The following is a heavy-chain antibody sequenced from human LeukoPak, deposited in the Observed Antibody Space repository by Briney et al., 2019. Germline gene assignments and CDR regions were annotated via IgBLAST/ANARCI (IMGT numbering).Heavy chain of an antibody. J-gene: IGHJ6*02. V-gene: IGHV3-7*01. Sequence: GGSLRLSCAASGFTFSSYWINWVRQAPGKGLEWVANINQDGSEKYYVDSVKGRFTISRDNAKNSLYLQMNSLRAEDTAVYYCARANYYGSGSYRYYYYGMDVWGQGTTVTVSS. CDR1: GFTFSSYW. CDR2: INQDGSEK. CDR3: ARANYYGSGSYRYYYYGMDV. D-gene: IGHD3-10*01.